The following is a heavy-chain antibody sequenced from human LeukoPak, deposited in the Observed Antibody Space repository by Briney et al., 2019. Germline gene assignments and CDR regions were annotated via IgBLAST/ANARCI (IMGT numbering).Heavy chain of an antibody. CDR2: ISWNSGSI. CDR1: GFTFDDYA. J-gene: IGHJ4*02. Sequence: PGGSLRLSCAASGFTFDDYAMHWVRQAPGKGLEWVSGISWNSGSIGYADSVKGRFTISRDNAKNSLYLQMNSLRAEDTAVYYCARTFKTVTATLDYWGQGTLVTISS. CDR3: ARTFKTVTATLDY. V-gene: IGHV3-9*01. D-gene: IGHD2-21*02.